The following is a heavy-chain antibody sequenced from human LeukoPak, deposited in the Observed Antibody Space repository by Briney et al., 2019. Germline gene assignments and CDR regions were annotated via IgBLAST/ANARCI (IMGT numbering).Heavy chain of an antibody. CDR2: IYYTGNT. Sequence: SETLSLTCTVSGGSISTYYWTWIRQPPGKELEWIGYIYYTGNTNYNPALKSRVTFSLDTSRNQFSPKLNSVTAADTAVYYCARRVTGRGTFYFDYWGQGSLVTVSS. CDR3: ARRVTGRGTFYFDY. CDR1: GGSISTYY. V-gene: IGHV4-59*08. D-gene: IGHD3-16*01. J-gene: IGHJ4*02.